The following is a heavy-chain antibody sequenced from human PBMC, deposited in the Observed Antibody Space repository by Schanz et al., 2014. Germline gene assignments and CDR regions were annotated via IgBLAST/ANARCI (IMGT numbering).Heavy chain of an antibody. V-gene: IGHV3-23*04. CDR3: AKAQEGRDSAGNHLFDH. CDR2: ISGSGGST. CDR1: GFTFSRFG. D-gene: IGHD2-21*02. J-gene: IGHJ4*02. Sequence: EVQLVESGGGLVRPGRSLRLSCATSGFTFSRFGMHWVRQAPGKGLEWVSGISGSGGSTYDADSVKGRFTISRDNSKNTLYLQMNSLGAEDTAVYYCAKAQEGRDSAGNHLFDHWGQGLPVPVSS.